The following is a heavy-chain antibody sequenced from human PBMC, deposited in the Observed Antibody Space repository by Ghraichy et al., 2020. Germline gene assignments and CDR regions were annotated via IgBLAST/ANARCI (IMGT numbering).Heavy chain of an antibody. J-gene: IGHJ6*02. CDR1: GFTFSSYD. CDR3: ARGAPLAGTTGGYYYYGMDV. V-gene: IGHV3-13*01. D-gene: IGHD1-1*01. Sequence: GGSLRLSCAASGFTFSSYDMHWVRQATGKGLEWVSAIGTAGDTYYPGSVKGRFTISRENAKNSLYLQMNSLRAGDTAVYYCARGAPLAGTTGGYYYYGMDVWGQGTTVTVSS. CDR2: IGTAGDT.